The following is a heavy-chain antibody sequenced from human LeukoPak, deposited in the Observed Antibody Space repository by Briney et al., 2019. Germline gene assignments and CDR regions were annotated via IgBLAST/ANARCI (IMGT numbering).Heavy chain of an antibody. CDR1: GDSISSGGYY. CDR3: ARGDGYNNDY. Sequence: KPSETLSLTCTVSGDSISSGGYYWSWIRQHPGKGLEWIGYIYYSGSTYYNPSLKSRVTISVDTSKNQFSLNLSSVTAADTAVYYCARGDGYNNDYWGQGTLVTVSS. D-gene: IGHD5-24*01. V-gene: IGHV4-31*03. CDR2: IYYSGST. J-gene: IGHJ4*02.